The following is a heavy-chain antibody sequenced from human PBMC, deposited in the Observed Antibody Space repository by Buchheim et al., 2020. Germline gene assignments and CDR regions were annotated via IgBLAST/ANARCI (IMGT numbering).Heavy chain of an antibody. CDR2: INHSGST. D-gene: IGHD2-8*01. CDR1: GGSFSGYY. Sequence: QVQLQQWGAGLLKPSETLSLTCAVYGGSFSGYYWSWIRQPPGKGLEWIGEINHSGSTNYNPSLKSRVTISVDTSKNQFSLKLSSVTAADTAVYYCACHCTNGVCYTYSPYYFDYWGQGTL. V-gene: IGHV4-34*01. J-gene: IGHJ4*02. CDR3: ACHCTNGVCYTYSPYYFDY.